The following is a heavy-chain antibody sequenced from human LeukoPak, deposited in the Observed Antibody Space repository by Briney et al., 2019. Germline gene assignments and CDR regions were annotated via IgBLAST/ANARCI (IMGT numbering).Heavy chain of an antibody. CDR3: ARHESAFGWFDP. CDR1: DDSISGCY. J-gene: IGHJ5*02. CDR2: LFYGGST. Sequence: SETLSLTCTVSDDSISGCYWSWVRQPPGKGLEWIAYLFYGGSTNYNPSLKSRVSMSVDTSKNQFSLNLTSVTAADTAIYYCARHESAFGWFDPWGQGTLVTVSS. V-gene: IGHV4-59*08. D-gene: IGHD3-10*01.